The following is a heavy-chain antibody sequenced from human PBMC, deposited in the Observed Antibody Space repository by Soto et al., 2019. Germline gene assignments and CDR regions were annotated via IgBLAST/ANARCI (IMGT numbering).Heavy chain of an antibody. J-gene: IGHJ4*02. V-gene: IGHV4-59*08. Sequence: QVQLQESGPGLVKPSETLSLTCIVSGGSISNYYWSWIRQPPGKGLEWIGYIYYSGSTNYNPSLTTRLTXXVXTXXNQFSLKLSSVTAADTAVYYCARHRYSYGVYYFDYWGQGTLVTVSS. D-gene: IGHD5-18*01. CDR1: GGSISNYY. CDR2: IYYSGST. CDR3: ARHRYSYGVYYFDY.